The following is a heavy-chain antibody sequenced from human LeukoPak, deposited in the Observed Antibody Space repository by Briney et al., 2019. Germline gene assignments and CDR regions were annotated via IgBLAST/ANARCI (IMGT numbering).Heavy chain of an antibody. CDR3: ARDCNFWSGYSHKYYYGMDV. V-gene: IGHV3-30*04. D-gene: IGHD3-3*01. CDR2: ISYDGSNK. J-gene: IGHJ6*02. Sequence: GRSLRLSCAASGFTFSSYAMHWVRQAPGKGLEWVAVISYDGSNKYYADSVKGRFTISRDNSKNTLYLQMNSLRAEDTAVYYCARDCNFWSGYSHKYYYGMDVWGQGTTVTVSS. CDR1: GFTFSSYA.